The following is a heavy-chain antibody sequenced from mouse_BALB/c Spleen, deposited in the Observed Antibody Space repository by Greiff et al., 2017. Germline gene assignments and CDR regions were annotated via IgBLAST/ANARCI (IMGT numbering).Heavy chain of an antibody. Sequence: QVQLQQPGAELVRPGASVKLSCKASGYTFTSYWINWVKQRPGQGLEWIGNIYPSDSYTNYNQKFKDKATLTVDKSSSTAYMQLSSPTSEDSAVYYCTRDYDYDEGGVRFAYWGQGTLVTVSA. V-gene: IGHV1-69*02. J-gene: IGHJ3*01. D-gene: IGHD2-4*01. CDR1: GYTFTSYW. CDR2: IYPSDSYT. CDR3: TRDYDYDEGGVRFAY.